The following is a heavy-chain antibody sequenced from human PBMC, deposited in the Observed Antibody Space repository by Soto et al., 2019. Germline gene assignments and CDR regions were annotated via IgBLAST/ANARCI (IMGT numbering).Heavy chain of an antibody. CDR2: INHSGST. D-gene: IGHD2-21*01. J-gene: IGHJ6*02. V-gene: IGHV4-34*01. CDR1: GGSFSGYY. CDR3: ARAHRVLLSPPLGYYYYGMDV. Sequence: PSETLSLTCAVYGGSFSGYYWSWIRQPPGKGLEWIGEINHSGSTNYNPSLKSRVTISVDTSKNQFSLKLSSVTAADTAVYYCARAHRVLLSPPLGYYYYGMDVWGQGTTVTVSS.